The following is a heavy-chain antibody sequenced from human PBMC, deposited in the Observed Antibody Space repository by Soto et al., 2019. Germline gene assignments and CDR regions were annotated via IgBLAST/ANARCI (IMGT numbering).Heavy chain of an antibody. CDR1: GFTFESYA. D-gene: IGHD6-19*01. CDR2: ISWNSGSI. CDR3: VKDIHEQWLVSHFEY. J-gene: IGHJ4*02. Sequence: EVQLVESGGGSVQPGRSLRLSCVASGFTFESYAMHWVRQVPGKGLEWVSGISWNSGSIGYEDSVKGRFTISRDNAQKSRYLEMNSLRVEDTAFYYCVKDIHEQWLVSHFEYWGQGALVTVSS. V-gene: IGHV3-9*01.